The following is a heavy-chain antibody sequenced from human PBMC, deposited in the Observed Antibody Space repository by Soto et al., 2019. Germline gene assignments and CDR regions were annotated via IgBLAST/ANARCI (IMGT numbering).Heavy chain of an antibody. D-gene: IGHD3-16*01. CDR2: INHSGST. V-gene: IGHV4-34*01. CDR3: ARERDGGYFDY. Sequence: QVQLQQWGAGLLKPSETLSLTCAGYGGSFSGYYWSWIRQPPGKGLEWIGEINHSGSTNYNPSLKSRVTISVDTSKNQFSLKLSSVTAADTAVYYCARERDGGYFDYWGQGTLVTVSS. J-gene: IGHJ4*02. CDR1: GGSFSGYY.